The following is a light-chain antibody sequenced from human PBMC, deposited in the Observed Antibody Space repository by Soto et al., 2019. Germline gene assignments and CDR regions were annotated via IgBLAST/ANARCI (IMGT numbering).Light chain of an antibody. CDR3: QKYSSWPRT. V-gene: IGKV3-15*01. J-gene: IGKJ4*01. CDR2: GAS. CDR1: QSVSSH. Sequence: EKVMTQSPATLSVSPGERATLSCRASQSVSSHLARYQHKPGQAPRLLISGASTRATGIPARFIGSGSGTEFTLTISSLQSEDSAVFSCQKYSSWPRTFGGGTKVEIK.